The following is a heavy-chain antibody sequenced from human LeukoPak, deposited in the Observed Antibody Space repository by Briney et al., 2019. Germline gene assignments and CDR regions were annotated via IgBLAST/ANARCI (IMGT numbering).Heavy chain of an antibody. J-gene: IGHJ4*02. CDR2: IYTSGST. V-gene: IGHV4-4*07. Sequence: PSETLSLTCTVSGGSISSYYWSWIRQPAGKGLEWIGRIYTSGSTNYNPSLKSRVTISVDASKNQFSLKLSSVTAADTAVYYCARGQSLAAAGIYFDYWGQGTLVTVSS. D-gene: IGHD6-13*01. CDR3: ARGQSLAAAGIYFDY. CDR1: GGSISSYY.